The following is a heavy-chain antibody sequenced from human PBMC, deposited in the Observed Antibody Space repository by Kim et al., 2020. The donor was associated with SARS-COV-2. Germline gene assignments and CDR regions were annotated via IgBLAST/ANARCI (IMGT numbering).Heavy chain of an antibody. D-gene: IGHD3-3*01. CDR3: ARQAFGVVRGHYYYYMDV. CDR2: ISYRGST. V-gene: IGHV4-59*08. J-gene: IGHJ6*03. Sequence: SETLSLTCTVSGGSISAYYWGWIRQPPGKGLEWIGYISYRGSTKYNPSLKSRAAISVDTSMNQFSLRLTSVSAADTAMYYCARQAFGVVRGHYYYYMDV. CDR1: GGSISAYY.